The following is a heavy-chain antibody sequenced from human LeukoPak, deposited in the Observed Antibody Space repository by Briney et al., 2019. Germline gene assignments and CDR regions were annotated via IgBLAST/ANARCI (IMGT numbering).Heavy chain of an antibody. V-gene: IGHV1-2*02. Sequence: ASVKVSCKASGYTFTGCYMHWVRQAPGQGLEWMGWINPNSGGTNYAQKFQGRVTMTRDTSISTAYMELSRLRSDDTAVYYCAQGGIAAQIYSDYWGRGTLVTVSS. J-gene: IGHJ4*02. CDR3: AQGGIAAQIYSDY. D-gene: IGHD6-6*01. CDR1: GYTFTGCY. CDR2: INPNSGGT.